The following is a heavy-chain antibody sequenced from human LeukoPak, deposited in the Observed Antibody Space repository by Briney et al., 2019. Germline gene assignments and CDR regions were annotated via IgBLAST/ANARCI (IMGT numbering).Heavy chain of an antibody. D-gene: IGHD2-2*01. CDR1: GFTFSSYR. CDR2: INDVSGDI. J-gene: IGHJ4*02. Sequence: GGSLRPSCAASGFTFSSYRMNWVRQAPGKGLEWVSYINDVSGDIHYADSVKGRFTISRDNAKNTLYLQMNSLRAEDTAVYYCARDTYQPGRIDCWGQGTLVIVSS. V-gene: IGHV3-21*05. CDR3: ARDTYQPGRIDC.